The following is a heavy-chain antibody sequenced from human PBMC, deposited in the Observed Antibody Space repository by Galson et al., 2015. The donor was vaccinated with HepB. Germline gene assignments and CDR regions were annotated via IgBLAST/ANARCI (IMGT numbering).Heavy chain of an antibody. J-gene: IGHJ4*02. CDR1: GYTITSSD. CDR3: ARFESSGWYFAS. CDR2: MNANSGQT. Sequence: SVKVSCKAPGYTITSSDIHWVRQASGQGLEWMGWMNANSGQTGYAQKFQGRVTMTRNTSISTVYMELRSLRSADTGVYYCARFESSGWYFASWGRGSLVTVSS. V-gene: IGHV1-8*02. D-gene: IGHD6-19*01.